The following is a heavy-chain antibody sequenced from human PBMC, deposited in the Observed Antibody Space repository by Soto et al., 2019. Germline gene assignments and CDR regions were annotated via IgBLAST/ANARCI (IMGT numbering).Heavy chain of an antibody. CDR2: IYYSGST. J-gene: IGHJ4*02. Sequence: SETLSLTCTVSGGSISSSSYYWGWIRQPPGKGLEWIGSIYYSGSTYYNPSLKSRVTISVDTSKNQFSLKLSSVTAADTAVYYCAIHPSSLGGLDYFDYWGQGTLVTVSS. CDR1: GGSISSSSYY. CDR3: AIHPSSLGGLDYFDY. D-gene: IGHD3-16*01. V-gene: IGHV4-39*01.